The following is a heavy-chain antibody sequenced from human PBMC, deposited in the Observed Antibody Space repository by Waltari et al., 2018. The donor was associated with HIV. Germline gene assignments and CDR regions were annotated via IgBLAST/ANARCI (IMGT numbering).Heavy chain of an antibody. D-gene: IGHD3-16*02. V-gene: IGHV1-18*01. J-gene: IGHJ4*02. CDR1: GYPFINYT. Sequence: QIRLFQSDHSVRKPGTSVMISCKTSGYPFINYTGTWVRQSLTQRLEWLGGSTRYTAHTNYTRESHGRVTLTTCAAAATAYLELRDLRPDDTAMYFCTRGNIWGSYRYFDYWGPGTLVTVS. CDR3: TRGNIWGSYRYFDY. CDR2: STRYTAHT.